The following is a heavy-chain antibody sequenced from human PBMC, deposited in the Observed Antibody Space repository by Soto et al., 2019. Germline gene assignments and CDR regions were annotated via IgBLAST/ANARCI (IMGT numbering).Heavy chain of an antibody. CDR2: INHSGST. CDR1: GGSFSGYY. D-gene: IGHD1-26*01. J-gene: IGHJ4*02. V-gene: IGHV4-34*01. Sequence: SETLSLTCAVYGGSFSGYYWSWIRQPPGKGLEWIGEINHSGSTNYNPSLKSRVTISVDTSKNQFSLKLSSVTAADTAVYYCARLGGSYAFPHFDYWGQGTLVTVSS. CDR3: ARLGGSYAFPHFDY.